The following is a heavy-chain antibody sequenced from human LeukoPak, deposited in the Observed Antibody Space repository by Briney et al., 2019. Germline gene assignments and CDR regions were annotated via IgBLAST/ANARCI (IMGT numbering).Heavy chain of an antibody. J-gene: IGHJ4*02. Sequence: PSETLSLTCTVSGGSISSYHCSWIRQPPGKGLEWIGYMHDSGITNYNPSLESRVTISVDTSKSQFSLKLNSVTAADTAVYYCATGRDAYKTGYWGQGTLVTVSS. CDR1: GGSISSYH. V-gene: IGHV4-59*01. CDR3: ATGRDAYKTGY. D-gene: IGHD5-24*01. CDR2: MHDSGIT.